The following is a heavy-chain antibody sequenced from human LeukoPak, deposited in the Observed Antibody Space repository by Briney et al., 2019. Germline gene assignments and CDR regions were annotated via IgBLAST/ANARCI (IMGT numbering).Heavy chain of an antibody. CDR1: GYTFTNYA. D-gene: IGHD4-23*01. CDR2: TNGATGNT. CDR3: ARSPGGNARTWLDY. V-gene: IGHV1-3*02. Sequence: ASVKVSCKASGYTFTNYALHWVRQAPGQGLEWMGWTNGATGNTRFSQDFQGRLTITIDTSASTGYVELSSLRSEDTAVYYCARSPGGNARTWLDYWGRGTLVTVSS. J-gene: IGHJ4*02.